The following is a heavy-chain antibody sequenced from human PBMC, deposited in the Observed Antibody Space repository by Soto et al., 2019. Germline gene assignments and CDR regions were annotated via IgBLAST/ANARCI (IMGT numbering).Heavy chain of an antibody. CDR1: GYTFTDYD. V-gene: IGHV1-8*01. Sequence: QVQVVQSRAEVKKPGASVKVSCKTSGYTFTDYDINWIRQAPGQGLEWMGWVSADSGNAGYRPQFEGRVGMASDTSISTVYMELSSLRAEDTAVYFCEVTTGYWGQGTMVTVSS. J-gene: IGHJ4*02. D-gene: IGHD2-21*02. CDR3: EVTTGY. CDR2: VSADSGNA.